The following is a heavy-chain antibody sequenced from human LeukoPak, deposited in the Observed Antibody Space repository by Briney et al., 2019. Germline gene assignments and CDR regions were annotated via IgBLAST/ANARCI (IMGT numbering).Heavy chain of an antibody. CDR3: ASYYYDSSGYYSYAFDI. J-gene: IGHJ3*02. CDR2: IYYSGST. Sequence: PSETLSLTCTVSGGSISSSSYYWGWIRQPPGKGLEWIGSIYYSGSTYYNPSLKSRVTISVDTSKNQFSLKLSSVTAADTAVYYCASYYYDSSGYYSYAFDIWGQGTMVTVSS. V-gene: IGHV4-39*01. D-gene: IGHD3-22*01. CDR1: GGSISSSSYY.